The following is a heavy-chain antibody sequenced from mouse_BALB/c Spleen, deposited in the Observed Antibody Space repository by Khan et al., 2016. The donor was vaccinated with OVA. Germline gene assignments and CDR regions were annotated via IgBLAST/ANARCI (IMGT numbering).Heavy chain of an antibody. V-gene: IGHV3-2*02. J-gene: IGHJ1*01. CDR1: GYSITSDYA. CDR3: TRYHFYYGRSSFDV. D-gene: IGHD1-1*01. CDR2: ISYSGIT. Sequence: EVQLQESGPGLVKPSQSLSLTCTVTGYSITSDYAWNWIRQFPGNKLEWMGYISYSGITSYNPSPKRRISITRDTSKNQFFLQLNSVTTEDTGTYYCTRYHFYYGRSSFDVWGAGTTVTVSS.